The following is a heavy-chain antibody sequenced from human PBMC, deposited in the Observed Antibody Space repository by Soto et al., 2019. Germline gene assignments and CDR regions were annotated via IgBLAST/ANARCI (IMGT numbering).Heavy chain of an antibody. V-gene: IGHV1-69*01. CDR2: IIPIFGTA. J-gene: IGHJ4*02. Sequence: QVQLVQSGAEVKKPGASVKVSCKASGYTFTSYYMHWVRQAPGQGLEWMGGIIPIFGTANYAQKFQGRVTITADESTSTAYMELSSLRSEDTAVYYCARDQAVAGTFFDYWGQGTLVTVSS. CDR3: ARDQAVAGTFFDY. CDR1: GYTFTSYY. D-gene: IGHD6-19*01.